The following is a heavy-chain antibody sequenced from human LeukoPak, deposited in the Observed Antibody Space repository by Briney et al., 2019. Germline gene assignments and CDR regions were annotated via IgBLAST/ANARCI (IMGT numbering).Heavy chain of an antibody. CDR2: ISAYNGNT. J-gene: IGHJ4*02. Sequence: ASVKVSCKASGYTFTSYGISWVRQAPGQGLEWMGWISAYNGNTNYAQKLQGRVTMTTDTSTSTAYMELRSLRSDDTAMYYCARIDSGYSYGYYFDYWGQGTLVTVSS. CDR1: GYTFTSYG. CDR3: ARIDSGYSYGYYFDY. V-gene: IGHV1-18*01. D-gene: IGHD5-18*01.